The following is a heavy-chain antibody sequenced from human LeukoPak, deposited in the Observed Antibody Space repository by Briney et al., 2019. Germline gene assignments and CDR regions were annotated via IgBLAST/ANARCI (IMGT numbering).Heavy chain of an antibody. CDR3: AREYCSGGSCYVDY. J-gene: IGHJ4*02. D-gene: IGHD2-15*01. CDR2: INPNSGGS. V-gene: IGHV1-2*02. Sequence: ASVKVSCKASGYTFTGYYMHWVRQAPGQGLEWMGWINPNSGGSNYAQKFQGRVTMTRNTSISTAYMELRRLRSDDTAVYYCAREYCSGGSCYVDYWGQGTLVTVSS. CDR1: GYTFTGYY.